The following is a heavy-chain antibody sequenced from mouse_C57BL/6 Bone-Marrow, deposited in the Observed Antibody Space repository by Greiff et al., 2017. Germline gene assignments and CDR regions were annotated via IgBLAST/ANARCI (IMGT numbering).Heavy chain of an antibody. Sequence: EVQVVESGGGLVKPGGSLKLSCAASGFTFSDYGMHWVRPAPEKGLEWVAYISSGSSTLYYADTVKGRFTISRDNAKNTLFLQMTSLRSEDTAMYYCARNYYGSSYVGWGQGTTLTVSS. CDR1: GFTFSDYG. CDR2: ISSGSSTL. V-gene: IGHV5-17*01. CDR3: ARNYYGSSYVG. D-gene: IGHD1-1*01. J-gene: IGHJ2*01.